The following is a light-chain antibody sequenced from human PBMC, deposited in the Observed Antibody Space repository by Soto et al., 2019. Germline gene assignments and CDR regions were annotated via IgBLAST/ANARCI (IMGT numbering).Light chain of an antibody. J-gene: IGLJ1*01. V-gene: IGLV2-8*01. Sequence: QSALTQPPSASGSPGQSVTISCTGTSSDVGGYNYVSWYQQHPGKAPKLMIYEVSKRPSGVPDRFSGSKSGNTASLTVSGLQAEDEADYYCSSYAGSPPYVFGTGTKLTVL. CDR3: SSYAGSPPYV. CDR2: EVS. CDR1: SSDVGGYNY.